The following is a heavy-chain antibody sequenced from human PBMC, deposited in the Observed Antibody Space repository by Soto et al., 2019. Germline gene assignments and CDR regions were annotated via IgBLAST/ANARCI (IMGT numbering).Heavy chain of an antibody. D-gene: IGHD1-26*01. CDR3: ARTSELGFRDWFDP. CDR1: GGSITSGGYH. Sequence: SETLSLTCSVSGGSITSGGYHWTWIRQHPEKGLAWIGYIYYRGTTYYNPSLRSRLTISVDTSKNQFSLNLTSVTAADTAVHYCARTSELGFRDWFDPGGQGSLVTVS. CDR2: IYYRGTT. J-gene: IGHJ5*02. V-gene: IGHV4-31*03.